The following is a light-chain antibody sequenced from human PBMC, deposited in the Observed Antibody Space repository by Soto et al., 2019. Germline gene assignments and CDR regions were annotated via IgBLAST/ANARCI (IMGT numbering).Light chain of an antibody. Sequence: EVVMTQSPATLSVSPGARATLSCRASQSVNSNLAWYQQKPGQAPRLLIHTTSTRATGVPDRFSGSGSGTDFTLTISRLEPEDFAVYYCQQYGSSGTFGQGTKVDIK. CDR3: QQYGSSGT. CDR1: QSVNSN. V-gene: IGKV3-20*01. CDR2: TTS. J-gene: IGKJ1*01.